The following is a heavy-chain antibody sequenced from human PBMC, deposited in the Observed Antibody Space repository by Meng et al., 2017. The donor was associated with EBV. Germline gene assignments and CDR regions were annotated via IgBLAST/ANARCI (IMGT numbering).Heavy chain of an antibody. J-gene: IGHJ4*02. CDR3: ARDGRLYDTPSPFDY. CDR1: GYTFTSYG. Sequence: QVPLVQSGAEVKHPGASVKVACQAAGYTFTSYGISWVRQAPGQGLEWMGWISAYNGNTNYAQKLQGRVTMTTDTSTSTAYMELRSLRSDDTAVYYCARDGRLYDTPSPFDYWGQGTLVTVSS. D-gene: IGHD3-22*01. V-gene: IGHV1-18*01. CDR2: ISAYNGNT.